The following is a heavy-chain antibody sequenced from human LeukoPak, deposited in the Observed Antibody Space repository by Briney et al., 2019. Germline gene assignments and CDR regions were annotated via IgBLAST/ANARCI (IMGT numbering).Heavy chain of an antibody. J-gene: IGHJ3*02. CDR3: ASNTMEDAFDI. CDR1: GGSISSGSYY. D-gene: IGHD3-10*01. CDR2: IYTSGST. V-gene: IGHV4-61*02. Sequence: PSETLSLTCTVSGGSISSGSYYWSWIRQPAGKGLEWIGRIYTSGSTNYNPSLKSRVTISVDTSKNQFSLKLSSVTAADTAVYYCASNTMEDAFDIWGQGTMVTVSS.